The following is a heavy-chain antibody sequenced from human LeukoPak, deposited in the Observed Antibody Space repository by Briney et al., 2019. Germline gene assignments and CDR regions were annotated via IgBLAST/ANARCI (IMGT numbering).Heavy chain of an antibody. D-gene: IGHD4-23*01. Sequence: SETLSLTCAVYGGSFSGYYWSWIRQPPGKGLEWIGEINHSGSTNYGPSLKSRVTISVDTSKNQFSLKLSSVTAADTAVYYCASTYGGNSVFDYWGQGTLVTVSS. CDR3: ASTYGGNSVFDY. CDR2: INHSGST. V-gene: IGHV4-34*01. J-gene: IGHJ4*02. CDR1: GGSFSGYY.